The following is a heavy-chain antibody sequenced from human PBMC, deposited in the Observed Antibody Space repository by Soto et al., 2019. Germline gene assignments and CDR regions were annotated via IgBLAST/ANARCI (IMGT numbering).Heavy chain of an antibody. CDR2: IFYSDSF. CDR3: ARAPETPPIFGVVRPYFFDF. J-gene: IGHJ4*02. D-gene: IGHD3-3*01. Sequence: QVQLQESGPGLVKSSQTLSLTCTVSGGSISSGGSYWSWIRQRPGKGLEWLGYIFYSDSFYYTPSLKGRVVILADTSKNQFTRKLSSVTDADTAVYYCARAPETPPIFGVVRPYFFDFWGQGTLVTVSS. V-gene: IGHV4-31*03. CDR1: GGSISSGGSY.